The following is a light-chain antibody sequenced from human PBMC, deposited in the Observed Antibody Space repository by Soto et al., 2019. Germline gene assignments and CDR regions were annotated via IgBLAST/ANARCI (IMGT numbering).Light chain of an antibody. J-gene: IGKJ2*01. CDR3: QQYNKWPPYT. V-gene: IGKV3-15*01. CDR1: KSVSSN. Sequence: EIVMTQSPATLSLSPGERATLSCRASKSVSSNLAWYQQKPGQAPRLLLYGASTRATGIPARFSGSGSGTEFTLTNSSLQSEDFAVYYCQQYNKWPPYTFGQGTKLEIK. CDR2: GAS.